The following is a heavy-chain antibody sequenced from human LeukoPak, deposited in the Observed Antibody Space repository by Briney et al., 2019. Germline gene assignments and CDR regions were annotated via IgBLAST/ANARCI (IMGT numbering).Heavy chain of an antibody. V-gene: IGHV3-23*01. Sequence: GGSLRLSCAASGFTFSSYDMAWVRQAPGKGLEWVSAINFSGGATYSADFVKGRFTTSRDNSKNTLYLQMNSLRADDTALYYCAKGRLSVSGFDCWGQGTLVTVSS. CDR2: INFSGGAT. CDR3: AKGRLSVSGFDC. CDR1: GFTFSSYD. D-gene: IGHD6-19*01. J-gene: IGHJ4*02.